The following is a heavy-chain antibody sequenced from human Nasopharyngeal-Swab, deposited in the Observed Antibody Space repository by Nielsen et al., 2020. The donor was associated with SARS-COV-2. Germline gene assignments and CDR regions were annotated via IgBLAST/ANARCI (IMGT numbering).Heavy chain of an antibody. CDR3: ARGGNWNYRDYYYYGMDV. Sequence: GESLKISCAASGFTFSSYSMNWVRQAPGKGLEWVSSISSSSSYIYYADSVKGRFTISRDNAKNSLYLQMNSLRAEDTAVYYCARGGNWNYRDYYYYGMDVWGQGTTVTVSS. CDR1: GFTFSSYS. D-gene: IGHD1-7*01. V-gene: IGHV3-21*01. CDR2: ISSSSSYI. J-gene: IGHJ6*02.